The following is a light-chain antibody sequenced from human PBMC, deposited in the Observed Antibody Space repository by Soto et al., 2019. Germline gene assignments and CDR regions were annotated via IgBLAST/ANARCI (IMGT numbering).Light chain of an antibody. V-gene: IGKV3D-15*01. CDR3: QQYNNWPPWT. CDR1: QSVGSN. Sequence: EVVMTQSPATLPVSPGGRLTLSCRASQSVGSNLAWYQQRPGQPPTLXXYGASTRDTGVPTRFSGSGSGTEFTLPITNLQSEDFAAYYGQQYNNWPPWTFGQGTKVDIK. CDR2: GAS. J-gene: IGKJ1*01.